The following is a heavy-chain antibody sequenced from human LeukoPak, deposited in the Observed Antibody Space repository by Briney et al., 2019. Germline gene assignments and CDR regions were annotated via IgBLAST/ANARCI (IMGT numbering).Heavy chain of an antibody. CDR1: GFTFSSYA. V-gene: IGHV3-23*01. J-gene: IGHJ4*02. Sequence: PGGSLRLSCAASGFTFSSYAMSWVRQAPGKGLEWVSAISGSGGSTYYADSVKGRFTISRDNSKNTLYLQMNSLRAEDTAVYYCAKAQYYYDSSGNTRWYYFDYWGQGTLVTVSS. D-gene: IGHD3-22*01. CDR3: AKAQYYYDSSGNTRWYYFDY. CDR2: ISGSGGST.